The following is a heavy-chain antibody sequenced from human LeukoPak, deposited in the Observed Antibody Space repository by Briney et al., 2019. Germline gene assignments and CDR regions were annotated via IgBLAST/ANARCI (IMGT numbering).Heavy chain of an antibody. V-gene: IGHV1-2*02. D-gene: IGHD6-19*01. Sequence: ASVKVSCKASGYTFTGYYMHWVRQAPGQGLEWMGWINPNSGGTNYAQKFQGRVTMTRDTSISTAYVELSRLRSDDTAVYYCARVVEAVAGEHGDAFDIWGQGTMVTVSS. CDR1: GYTFTGYY. J-gene: IGHJ3*02. CDR2: INPNSGGT. CDR3: ARVVEAVAGEHGDAFDI.